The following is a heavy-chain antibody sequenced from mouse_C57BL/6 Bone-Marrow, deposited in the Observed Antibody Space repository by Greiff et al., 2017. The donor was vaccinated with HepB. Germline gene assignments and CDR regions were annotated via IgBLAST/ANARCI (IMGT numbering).Heavy chain of an antibody. D-gene: IGHD5-5*01. J-gene: IGHJ2*01. CDR3: APYLGY. Sequence: VQLQQPGAELVKPGASVKLSCKASGYTFTSYWMQWVKQRTGQGLEWIGEIDPSDSYTNYNQKFKGKATLTVDTSSSTAYMQLSSLTSEDSAVYYCAPYLGYWGQGTTLTVSS. CDR1: GYTFTSYW. CDR2: IDPSDSYT. V-gene: IGHV1-50*01.